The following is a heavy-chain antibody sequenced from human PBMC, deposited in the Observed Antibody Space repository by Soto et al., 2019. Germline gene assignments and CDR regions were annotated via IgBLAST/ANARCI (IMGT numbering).Heavy chain of an antibody. CDR1: GGSFSGYY. CDR2: INHSGST. D-gene: IGHD5-18*01. V-gene: IGHV4-34*01. J-gene: IGHJ6*02. CDR3: ATVPPRGYSYGGYYYYGMDV. Sequence: SETLSLTCAVYGGSFSGYYWSWIRQPPGKGLEWIGEINHSGSTNYNPSLKSRVTISVDTSKNQFSLKLSSVTVADTAVYYCATVPPRGYSYGGYYYYGMDVWGQGTTVTVSS.